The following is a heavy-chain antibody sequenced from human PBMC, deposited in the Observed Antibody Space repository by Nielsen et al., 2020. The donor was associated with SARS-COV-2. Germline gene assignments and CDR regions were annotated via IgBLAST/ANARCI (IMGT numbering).Heavy chain of an antibody. CDR3: ARYSSSWYVGYYYGMDA. D-gene: IGHD6-13*01. J-gene: IGHJ6*02. CDR1: GFTFSSYW. CDR2: INSDGSST. V-gene: IGHV3-74*01. Sequence: GESLKISCAASGFTFSSYWMHWVRQAPGKGLVWVSRINSDGSSTSYADSVKGRFTISRDNAKNTLYLQMNSLRAEDTAVYYCARYSSSWYVGYYYGMDAWGQGTTVTVSS.